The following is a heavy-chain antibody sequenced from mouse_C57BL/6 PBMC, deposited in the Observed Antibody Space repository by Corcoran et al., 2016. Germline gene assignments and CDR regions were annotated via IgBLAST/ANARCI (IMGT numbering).Heavy chain of an antibody. V-gene: IGHV1-26*01. D-gene: IGHD2-12*01. Sequence: EVQLQQSGPELVKPGASVKISCKASGYTFTDYYMNWVKQSHGKSLEWIGDINPNNGGTSFNQKFKGKATLTVDKSSSTAYMELRSLTSEDSAVYYCARHDDYAMDYWGQGTSVTVSS. CDR2: INPNNGGT. CDR3: ARHDDYAMDY. J-gene: IGHJ4*01. CDR1: GYTFTDYY.